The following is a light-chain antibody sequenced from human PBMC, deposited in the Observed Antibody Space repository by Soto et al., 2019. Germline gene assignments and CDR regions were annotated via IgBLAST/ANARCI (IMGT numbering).Light chain of an antibody. Sequence: QSALTQPASVSGFPGQSITISCTGTKNDVGLYDYVSWYQHHPGKAPRLIIYEVVQRPSGVPDRFSGSKSGNTASLTVSGLQAADEADYFCKSYAGSNTYVFGSGTKLTVL. J-gene: IGLJ1*01. V-gene: IGLV2-8*01. CDR2: EVV. CDR1: KNDVGLYDY. CDR3: KSYAGSNTYV.